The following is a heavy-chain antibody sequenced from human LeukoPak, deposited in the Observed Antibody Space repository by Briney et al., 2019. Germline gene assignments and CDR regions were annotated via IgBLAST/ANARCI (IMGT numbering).Heavy chain of an antibody. CDR3: AKANYCSGGSCYSSNY. CDR1: GFTLSSYA. J-gene: IGHJ4*02. Sequence: GGTLRLSCAASGFTLSSYAMSWVRQAPGKGLEWVSGISGSGGSAYYADSVKGRFTISRDNSKNTLYLQMNSLRAEDTAVYYCAKANYCSGGSCYSSNYWGQGTLVTVSS. CDR2: ISGSGGSA. D-gene: IGHD2-15*01. V-gene: IGHV3-23*01.